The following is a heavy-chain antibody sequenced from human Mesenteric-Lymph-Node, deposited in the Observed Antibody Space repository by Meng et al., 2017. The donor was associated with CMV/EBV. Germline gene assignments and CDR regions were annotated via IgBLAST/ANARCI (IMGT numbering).Heavy chain of an antibody. CDR2: IYYSGST. CDR1: GGSISSSSYY. Sequence: ESLKISCTVSGGSISSSSYYWGWIRQPPGKGLEWIGSIYYSGSTYYNPSLKSRVTMSVDTSKNQFSLKLSSVTAADTAVYYCARVVVAATIYYFDCWGQGTLVTVSS. V-gene: IGHV4-39*07. J-gene: IGHJ4*02. D-gene: IGHD2-15*01. CDR3: ARVVVAATIYYFDC.